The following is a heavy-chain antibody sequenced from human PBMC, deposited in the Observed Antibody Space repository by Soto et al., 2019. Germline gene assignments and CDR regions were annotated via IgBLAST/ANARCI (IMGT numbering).Heavy chain of an antibody. D-gene: IGHD2-21*02. J-gene: IGHJ3*01. V-gene: IGHV4-31*01. CDR3: ARRRPPVTASTFDF. CDR2: IHDSGNT. Sequence: QVLLQESGPGLVKPSQTLSVTCTVSGASISRGCYYWSWLRHDPGKGLQWVGYIHDSGNTYYTPCLKSPISRSLDTSSNQFSLKLTAVTAADTAVYYCARRRPPVTASTFDFWGPGLRVTVSS. CDR1: GASISRGCYY.